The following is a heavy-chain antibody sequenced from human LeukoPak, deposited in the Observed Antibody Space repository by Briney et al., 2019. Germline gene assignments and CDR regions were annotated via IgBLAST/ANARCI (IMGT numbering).Heavy chain of an antibody. D-gene: IGHD3-3*01. Sequence: PGGSLRLSCAASGFTFSSYSMNWVRQAPGKGLEWVSYISSSSSTIYYADSVKGRFTISRDNAKNSLYLQMNSLRDEDTAVYYCARDYDFWSGYRPYDYWGQGTLVTVSS. CDR1: GFTFSSYS. J-gene: IGHJ4*02. CDR3: ARDYDFWSGYRPYDY. V-gene: IGHV3-48*02. CDR2: ISSSSSTI.